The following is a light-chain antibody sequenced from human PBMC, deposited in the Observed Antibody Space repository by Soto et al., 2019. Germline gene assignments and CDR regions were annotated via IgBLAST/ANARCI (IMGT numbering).Light chain of an antibody. CDR3: QQYDNLPRT. CDR1: QDISNY. V-gene: IGKV1-33*01. Sequence: DIQMTQSPSSLSASVGDRVTITCQASQDISNYLNWYQQKLGKAPKLLIYDASNLETGVQSRFSGNKSGKDFTFTISRLQPEDIATYYCQQYDNLPRTFGQGTKLEIK. J-gene: IGKJ2*01. CDR2: DAS.